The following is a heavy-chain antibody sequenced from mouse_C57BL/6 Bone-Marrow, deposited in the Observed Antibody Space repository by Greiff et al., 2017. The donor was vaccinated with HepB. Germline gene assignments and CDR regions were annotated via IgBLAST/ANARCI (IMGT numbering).Heavy chain of an antibody. CDR1: GFTFSSYA. CDR3: ARDGPGARDY. Sequence: EVQVVESGGGLVKPGGSLKLSCAASGFTFSSYAMSWVRQTPEKRLEWVATISDGGSYTYYPDNVKGRFTISRDNAKNNLYLQMSHLKSEDTAMYYCARDGPGARDYWGQGTSVTVSS. J-gene: IGHJ4*01. V-gene: IGHV5-4*01. CDR2: ISDGGSYT.